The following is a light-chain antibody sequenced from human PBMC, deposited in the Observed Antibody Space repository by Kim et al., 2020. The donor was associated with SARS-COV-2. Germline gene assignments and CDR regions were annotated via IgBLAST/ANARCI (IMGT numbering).Light chain of an antibody. J-gene: IGKJ4*01. CDR2: AAS. CDR1: QSNNND. CDR3: QQGLGTPLT. Sequence: ASVGDRITITCRKSQSNNNDLNWYQQKPGKAPQLLIYAASTLQSGVPSRFSGSGSGTDFTLTISNLQPEDFATYFCQQGLGTPLTFGGGTKVDIK. V-gene: IGKV1-39*01.